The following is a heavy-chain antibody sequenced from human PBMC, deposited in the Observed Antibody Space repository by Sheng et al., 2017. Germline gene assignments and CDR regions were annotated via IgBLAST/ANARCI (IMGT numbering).Heavy chain of an antibody. Sequence: EVQLMESGGHFVQPGGSLRLSCGGSGFIFSHFAMTWVRQAPGMGLQWVSSISPSGKNTYYSDSVKGRFTISRDNSRNTVYLQMHSLRAEDTALYYCAREGYKYGNGMDVWDQGP. CDR1: GFIFSHFA. J-gene: IGHJ6*02. D-gene: IGHD5-18*01. CDR3: AREGYKYGNGMDV. V-gene: IGHV3-23*01. CDR2: ISPSGKNT.